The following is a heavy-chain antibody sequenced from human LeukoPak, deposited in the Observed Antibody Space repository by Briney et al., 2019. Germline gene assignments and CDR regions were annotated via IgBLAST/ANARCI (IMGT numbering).Heavy chain of an antibody. CDR1: GGSISSGGYY. CDR2: IFHSGST. CDR3: ARLGCTNGVCYFFDY. J-gene: IGHJ4*02. D-gene: IGHD2-8*01. Sequence: SETLSLTCTVSGGSISSGGYYWSWIRQHPGQGLEWIGYIFHSGSTYYNPSLKSRVTISVDTSKSQFSLKLSSVTAADTAVYYCARLGCTNGVCYFFDYWGQGTLVTVSS. V-gene: IGHV4-31*03.